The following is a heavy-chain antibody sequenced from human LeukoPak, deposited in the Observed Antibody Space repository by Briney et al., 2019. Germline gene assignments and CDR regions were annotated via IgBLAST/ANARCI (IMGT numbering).Heavy chain of an antibody. J-gene: IGHJ4*02. Sequence: ASVKVSCKAPGGTFSSYAISWVRQAPGQGLEWMGRIIPILHTPNYAQNFQGRVTITTDESTSTAYMELSSLRSEDTAVYYCARDAGLYGSVPQRNWGQGTLVTVSS. V-gene: IGHV1-69*11. D-gene: IGHD3-10*01. CDR1: GGTFSSYA. CDR2: IIPILHTP. CDR3: ARDAGLYGSVPQRN.